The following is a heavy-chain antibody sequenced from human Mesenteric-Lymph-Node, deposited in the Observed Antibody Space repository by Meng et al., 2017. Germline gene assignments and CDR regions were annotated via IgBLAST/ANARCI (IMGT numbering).Heavy chain of an antibody. Sequence: QEKLQESGPGLAKPSEPLSPTSTVSGGSISSYNWSWIRQPQGKGLEWIGHIYYSGSTNYNPSLKSRVTISVDTSKNQFSLKLSSVTATDTAVYYCARQSGYFDYWGQGTLVTVSS. J-gene: IGHJ4*02. V-gene: IGHV4-59*08. D-gene: IGHD3-10*01. CDR3: ARQSGYFDY. CDR1: GGSISSYN. CDR2: IYYSGST.